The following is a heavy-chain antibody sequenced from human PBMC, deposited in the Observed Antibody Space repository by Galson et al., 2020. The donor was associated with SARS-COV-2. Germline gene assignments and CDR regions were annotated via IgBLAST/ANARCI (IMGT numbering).Heavy chain of an antibody. CDR1: GYTFTSYA. Sequence: ASVKVSCKASGYTFTSYAMNWVRQAPGQGLEWMGWINTNTGNPTYAQGFTGRFVFSLDTSVSTAYLQISSLKAEDTAVYYCAREDPITIFGVVIVYYGMDVWGQGTTVTVSS. CDR2: INTNTGNP. V-gene: IGHV7-4-1*02. D-gene: IGHD3-3*01. CDR3: AREDPITIFGVVIVYYGMDV. J-gene: IGHJ6*02.